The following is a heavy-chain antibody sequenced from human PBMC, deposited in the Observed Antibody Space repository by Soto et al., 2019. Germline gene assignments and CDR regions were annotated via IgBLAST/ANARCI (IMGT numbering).Heavy chain of an antibody. J-gene: IGHJ6*02. Sequence: PGESLRLSCAASGFTFSSYAMSWVRQSPGKGLEWVSAISGSGGSTYYADSVKGRFTISRDNSKNTLYLQMNSLRAEDTAVYYCDQEQPWDYYYGMHVWGHRTTVTVSS. V-gene: IGHV3-23*01. CDR2: ISGSGGST. D-gene: IGHD5-18*01. CDR1: GFTFSSYA. CDR3: DQEQPWDYYYGMHV.